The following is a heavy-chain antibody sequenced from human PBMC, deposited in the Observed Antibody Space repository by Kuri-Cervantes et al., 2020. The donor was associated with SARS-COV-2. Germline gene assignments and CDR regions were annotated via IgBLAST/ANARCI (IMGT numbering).Heavy chain of an antibody. D-gene: IGHD2-2*01. Sequence: GESLKISCAASGFTFSSYGMHWVRQAPGKGLEWVAVISYDGSNKYYADSVKGRFTISRDNSKNTLYLQMNSLRAEDTAVYYCAKEIDIVVVPAAPYYYYGMDVWGQGTRSPSP. CDR1: GFTFSSYG. J-gene: IGHJ6*02. CDR3: AKEIDIVVVPAAPYYYYGMDV. CDR2: ISYDGSNK. V-gene: IGHV3-30*18.